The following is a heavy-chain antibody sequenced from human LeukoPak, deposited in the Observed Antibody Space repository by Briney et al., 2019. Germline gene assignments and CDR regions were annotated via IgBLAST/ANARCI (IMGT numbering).Heavy chain of an antibody. J-gene: IGHJ4*02. Sequence: SETLSLTCTVSGGSISSGSYYWGWIRQPPGKGLEWIGSIYYSGSTYYNPSLKSRVTISVDTSKNQFSLKLSSVTAADTAVYYCARQTGYSSSWHFDYWGQGTLVTVSS. CDR2: IYYSGST. V-gene: IGHV4-39*01. CDR1: GGSISSGSYY. CDR3: ARQTGYSSSWHFDY. D-gene: IGHD6-13*01.